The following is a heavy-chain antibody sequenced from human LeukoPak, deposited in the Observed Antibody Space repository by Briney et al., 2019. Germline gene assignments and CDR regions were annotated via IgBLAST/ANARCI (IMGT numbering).Heavy chain of an antibody. Sequence: GGSLRLSCAASGFTFSNYWMSWLRQAPGKGLEWVANIKQDGSEKCYVDSVKGRFTISRDNAKNSLYLQMNSLRAEDTAVYYCARDRWELLSNSYHYCGLDVWGQGTTVTVSS. V-gene: IGHV3-7*01. CDR1: GFTFSNYW. D-gene: IGHD2-15*01. J-gene: IGHJ6*02. CDR3: ARDRWELLSNSYHYCGLDV. CDR2: IKQDGSEK.